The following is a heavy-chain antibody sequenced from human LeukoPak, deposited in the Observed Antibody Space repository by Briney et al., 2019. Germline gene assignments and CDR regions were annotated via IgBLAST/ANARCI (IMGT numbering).Heavy chain of an antibody. CDR1: GGSISSYY. CDR2: IYYSGST. J-gene: IGHJ6*02. V-gene: IGHV4-59*08. CDR3: ARRGVWFGAPGGYYYGMDV. D-gene: IGHD3-10*01. Sequence: KPSETLSLTCTVSGGSISSYYWSWIRQPPGKGLEWIGYIYYSGSTNYNPSLKSRVTISVDTSKNQFSLKLSSVTAADTAVYYCARRGVWFGAPGGYYYGMDVWGQGTTVTVSS.